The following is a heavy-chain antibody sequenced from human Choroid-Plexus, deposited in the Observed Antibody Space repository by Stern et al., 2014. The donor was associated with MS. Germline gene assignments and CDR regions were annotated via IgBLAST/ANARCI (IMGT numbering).Heavy chain of an antibody. V-gene: IGHV3-7*01. CDR2: IKEDATEK. Sequence: EVQLVESGGGLVQPGGSLTISCTAAGFTFGNYWMTWVRQAPGKGLEWVANIKEDATEKNYVDSVKGRFTISRDNARNSLYLQMNSLRVEATALYCCARVYNTIYGIVTQRGSGMDVWGQGTTVIVSS. CDR3: ARVYNTIYGIVTQRGSGMDV. J-gene: IGHJ6*02. D-gene: IGHD3-3*01. CDR1: GFTFGNYW.